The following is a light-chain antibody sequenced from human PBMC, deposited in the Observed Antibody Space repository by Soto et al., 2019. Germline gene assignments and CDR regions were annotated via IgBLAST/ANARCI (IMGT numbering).Light chain of an antibody. Sequence: DIVLTQSPGTLSLSPGERATLSCRASQSLSTSYLAWYQQKPGQAPRLLTYGTSSRASGIPDRFSGSGSGTDFTLTISRLEPEDFAVYYCHQYGSSPRAFGQGTKVDI. J-gene: IGKJ1*01. V-gene: IGKV3-20*01. CDR1: QSLSTSY. CDR3: HQYGSSPRA. CDR2: GTS.